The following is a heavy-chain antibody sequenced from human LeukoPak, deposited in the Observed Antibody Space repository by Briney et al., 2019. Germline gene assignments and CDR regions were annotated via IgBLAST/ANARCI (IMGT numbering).Heavy chain of an antibody. CDR3: ARRRNAFDI. CDR2: IYYSGST. J-gene: IGHJ3*02. CDR1: GGSISSNY. Sequence: PSETLSLTCSVSGGSISSNYWSWIRQPPGKGLEWIGYIYYSGSTNYNPSLKSRVTISVDTPKNQFSLKLSSVTAADTAVYYCARRRNAFDIWGQGTMVTVSS. V-gene: IGHV4-59*01. D-gene: IGHD1-14*01.